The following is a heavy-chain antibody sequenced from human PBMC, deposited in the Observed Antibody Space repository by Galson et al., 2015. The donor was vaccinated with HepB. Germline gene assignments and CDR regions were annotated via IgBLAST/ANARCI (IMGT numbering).Heavy chain of an antibody. V-gene: IGHV3-15*07. D-gene: IGHD6-13*01. Sequence: SLRLSCAASGFTFSNAWMNWVRQAPGKGLEWVGRIKSKTDGGATEYAASVKGRFTISRDDSKSIAYLQMNSLKTEDTAVYYCTRDRRQAVPGQQLVLPLYDYWGQGTLVTVSS. CDR3: TRDRRQAVPGQQLVLPLYDY. J-gene: IGHJ4*02. CDR1: GFTFSNAW. CDR2: IKSKTDGGAT.